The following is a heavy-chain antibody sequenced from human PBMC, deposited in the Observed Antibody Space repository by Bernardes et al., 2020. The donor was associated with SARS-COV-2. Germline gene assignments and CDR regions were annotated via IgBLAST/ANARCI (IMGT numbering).Heavy chain of an antibody. CDR1: GFTFSSYA. CDR3: AKVGDVQPYECNDY. CDR2: ISCSGATT. D-gene: IGHD2-2*01. Sequence: GGSLRLSCAASGFTFSSYAMSWVRQAPGKGLEWVSVISCSGATTYYAESVKGRFTISRDNSKHTLYVQMNNLRAEDTAIYYCAKVGDVQPYECNDYWGQGTLVTVSS. J-gene: IGHJ4*02. V-gene: IGHV3-23*01.